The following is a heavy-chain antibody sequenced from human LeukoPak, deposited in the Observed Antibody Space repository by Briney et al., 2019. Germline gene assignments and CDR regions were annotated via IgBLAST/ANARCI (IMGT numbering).Heavy chain of an antibody. CDR2: IIPIFGTA. J-gene: IGHJ4*02. V-gene: IGHV1-69*05. CDR3: ALLANYDYVWGSSLYFDY. Sequence: SVKVSCKASGGTFSSYAISWVRQAPGQGLEWMGRIIPIFGTANYAQKFQGRVTITTDESTSTAYMELSSLRSEDTAVYYCALLANYDYVWGSSLYFDYCGQGTLVTVSS. CDR1: GGTFSSYA. D-gene: IGHD3-16*01.